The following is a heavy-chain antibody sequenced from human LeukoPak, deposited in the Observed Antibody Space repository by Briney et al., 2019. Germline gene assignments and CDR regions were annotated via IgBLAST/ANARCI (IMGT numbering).Heavy chain of an antibody. D-gene: IGHD5-18*01. J-gene: IGHJ6*04. Sequence: ASVKVSCKASGYTFTSYGISGVRQAPGQGLEGMGWISAYNGNTNYAPRVQGRVNMTTDTSTSTAYMELRSLRSDDSAVDYCARVQIWPPVGHMDVWGKGTTVTVPS. CDR2: ISAYNGNT. CDR3: ARVQIWPPVGHMDV. V-gene: IGHV1-18*01. CDR1: GYTFTSYG.